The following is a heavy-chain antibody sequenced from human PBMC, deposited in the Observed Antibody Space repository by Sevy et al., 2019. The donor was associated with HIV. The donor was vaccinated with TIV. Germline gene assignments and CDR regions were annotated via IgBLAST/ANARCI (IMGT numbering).Heavy chain of an antibody. CDR1: GFTFSSYA. CDR3: ERDSFAAAGIERLDY. J-gene: IGHJ4*02. V-gene: IGHV3-30-3*01. Sequence: GGSLRLSCAASGFTFSSYAMHWVRQAPGKGLEWVAGISYDGSNKYYADSLKGRFTISRDNAKNKKYLPMNSLRAEATAAYFCERDSFAAAGIERLDYWGQGTLVTVSS. CDR2: ISYDGSNK. D-gene: IGHD6-13*01.